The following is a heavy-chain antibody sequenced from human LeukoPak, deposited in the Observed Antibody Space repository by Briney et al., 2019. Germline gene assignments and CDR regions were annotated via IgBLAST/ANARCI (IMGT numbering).Heavy chain of an antibody. CDR1: GFTFSDYY. J-gene: IGHJ4*02. CDR3: ARDFIHRSGEANY. D-gene: IGHD3-22*01. Sequence: GSLRLSCVASGFTFSDYYMSWIRQAPGKGLEWISYISSSSSSTNYADSVKGRFTISRDNPKNSLYLLMNSLRAEDTAMYYCARDFIHRSGEANYWGQGTLVTVSS. CDR2: ISSSSSST. V-gene: IGHV3-11*05.